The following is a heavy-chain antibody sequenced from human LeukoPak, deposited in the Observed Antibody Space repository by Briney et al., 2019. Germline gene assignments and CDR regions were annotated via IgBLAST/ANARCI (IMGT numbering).Heavy chain of an antibody. V-gene: IGHV3-23*01. D-gene: IGHD5-18*01. CDR2: ISGSGGST. CDR1: GFTFSSYA. CDR3: AKTNLPFTAMVTSFDY. Sequence: PGGSLRLSCAASGFTFSSYAMSWVRQAPGKGLEWVSAISGSGGSTYYADSVKGRFTISRDNSKNTLYLQMNSLRAEDTAVYYCAKTNLPFTAMVTSFDYWGQGTLVTVS. J-gene: IGHJ4*02.